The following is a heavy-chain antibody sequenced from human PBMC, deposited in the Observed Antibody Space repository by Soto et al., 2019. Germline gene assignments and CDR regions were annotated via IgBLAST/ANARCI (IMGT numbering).Heavy chain of an antibody. CDR1: GFTFYNHG. CDR2: ITWSSDSM. D-gene: IGHD3-10*01. J-gene: IGHJ6*03. V-gene: IGHV3-9*01. Sequence: EVQLVESGGGLVQPGRSLRLSCVASGFTFYNHGMHWVRQAPGRGLEWVSGITWSSDSMGYADSVKGRFTISRDNAKKSLYLQMNSLRPEDTALYYCAKEDSGFSGYVDVWGKGTTVPVSS. CDR3: AKEDSGFSGYVDV.